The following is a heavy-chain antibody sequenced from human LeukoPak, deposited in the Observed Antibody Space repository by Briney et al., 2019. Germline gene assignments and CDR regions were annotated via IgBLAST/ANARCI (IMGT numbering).Heavy chain of an antibody. J-gene: IGHJ4*02. CDR3: ACHHFKNSAYLKY. CDR1: GGSISEYY. V-gene: IGHV4-59*01. CDR2: IYYTGST. D-gene: IGHD3-22*01. Sequence: SETLSLTCTVSGGSISEYYWSWIRQPPGKGLEWIGYIYYTGSTIYNPPLQNRVTISLDTSKSQFSLKLSSVTAADTAVYYRACHHFKNSAYLKYWGQGTLVTVSS.